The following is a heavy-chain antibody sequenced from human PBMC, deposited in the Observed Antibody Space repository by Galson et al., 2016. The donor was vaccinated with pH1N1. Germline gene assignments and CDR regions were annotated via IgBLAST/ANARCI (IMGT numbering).Heavy chain of an antibody. V-gene: IGHV1-69*13. CDR1: GGTFSSYT. Sequence: SVKVSCKASGGTFSSYTINWVRQAPGQGLEWMGRLIPLFVTANYAQKFQGRVTITADESTSTAYMELSSLTSEDTALYYCATEREGGSFWVWSYFDYWGQGTLVAVSS. CDR3: ATEREGGSFWVWSYFDY. J-gene: IGHJ4*02. D-gene: IGHD1-26*01. CDR2: LIPLFVTA.